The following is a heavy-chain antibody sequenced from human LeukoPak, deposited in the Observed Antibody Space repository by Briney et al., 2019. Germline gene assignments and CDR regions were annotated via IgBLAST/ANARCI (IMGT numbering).Heavy chain of an antibody. D-gene: IGHD3-22*01. Sequence: SETLSLTCAVYGGSFSGYYWSWIRQPPGKGLEWIGRIYTSGSTNYNPSLKSRVTMSVDTSKNQFSLKLSSVTAADTAVYYCVGTMIVVVSVKPFDYWGQGTLVTVSS. CDR2: IYTSGST. J-gene: IGHJ4*02. CDR1: GGSFSGYY. CDR3: VGTMIVVVSVKPFDY. V-gene: IGHV4-59*10.